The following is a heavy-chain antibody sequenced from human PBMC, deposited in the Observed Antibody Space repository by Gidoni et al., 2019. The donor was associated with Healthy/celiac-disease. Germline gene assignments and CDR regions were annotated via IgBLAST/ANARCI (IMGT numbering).Heavy chain of an antibody. V-gene: IGHV3-11*01. CDR1: GFTFSDSY. CDR3: ARDGAGGYSYGPGENYYYGMDV. Sequence: QVQLVESGGGLVKPGGSLRLSCAASGFTFSDSYMRGIRQAPGKGLEWVSYISSSGSTIYYADSVKGRFTISRDNAKNSLYLQMNSLRAEDTAVYYCARDGAGGYSYGPGENYYYGMDVWGQGTTVTVSS. J-gene: IGHJ6*02. D-gene: IGHD5-18*01. CDR2: ISSSGSTI.